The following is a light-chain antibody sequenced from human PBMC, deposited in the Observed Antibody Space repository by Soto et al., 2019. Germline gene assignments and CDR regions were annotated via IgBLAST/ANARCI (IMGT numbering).Light chain of an antibody. CDR3: QQYGSSSWT. V-gene: IGKV3-20*01. CDR2: GAS. Sequence: IVLTQSPGTLSLSPGERATLSCRASQSVSSSYLAWYQQKPGQAPRRLIYGASSRATGIPDRFSGSGSGTDFTLTISRLEPEDFAVYYCQQYGSSSWTFGQGTKVDIK. CDR1: QSVSSSY. J-gene: IGKJ1*01.